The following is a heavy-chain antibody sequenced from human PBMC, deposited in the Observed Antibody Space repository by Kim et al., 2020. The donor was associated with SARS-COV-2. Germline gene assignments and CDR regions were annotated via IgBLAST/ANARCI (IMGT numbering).Heavy chain of an antibody. J-gene: IGHJ4*02. CDR1: GFTFSSYA. CDR3: AKDKDIVVVPAASYSSSWYARGG. Sequence: GGSLRLSCAASGFTFSSYAMSWVRQAPGKGLEWVSAISGSGGSTYYADSVKGRFTISRDNSKNTLYLQMNSLRAEDTAVYYCAKDKDIVVVPAASYSSSWYARGGWGQGTLVTVSS. D-gene: IGHD2-2*01. V-gene: IGHV3-23*01. CDR2: ISGSGGST.